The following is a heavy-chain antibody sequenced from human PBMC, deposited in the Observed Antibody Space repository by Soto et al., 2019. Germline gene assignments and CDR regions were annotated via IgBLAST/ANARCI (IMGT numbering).Heavy chain of an antibody. D-gene: IGHD2-21*02. CDR2: ISYDGSNK. V-gene: IGHV3-30*03. J-gene: IGHJ4*02. CDR1: GFTFSSYG. CDR3: ARKGRAYCGGDCYLR. Sequence: QVQLVESGGGVVQPGRSLRLSCAASGFTFSSYGMHWVRQAPGKGLEWVAVISYDGSNKYYADSVKGRFTISRDNSKNTLYLQMNGLRAEDTAVYYCARKGRAYCGGDCYLRWGQGTLVTVSS.